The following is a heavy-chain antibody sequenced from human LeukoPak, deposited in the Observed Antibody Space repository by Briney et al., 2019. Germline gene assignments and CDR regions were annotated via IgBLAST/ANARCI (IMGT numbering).Heavy chain of an antibody. V-gene: IGHV3-53*01. CDR2: IYSGGST. Sequence: GGSLRLSCAASGFTVSSNYMSWVRQAPGKGLEWVSVIYSGGSTYYADSVKGRFTISRDNSKNTLYLQMNSLRAEDTAVYYCARDLLGDYYDSGGLAYWGQGTLVTVSS. CDR3: ARDLLGDYYDSGGLAY. CDR1: GFTVSSNY. D-gene: IGHD3-22*01. J-gene: IGHJ4*02.